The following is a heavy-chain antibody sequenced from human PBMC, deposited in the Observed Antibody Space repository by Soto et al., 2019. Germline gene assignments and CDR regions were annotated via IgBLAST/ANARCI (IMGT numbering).Heavy chain of an antibody. CDR1: GGTFSSYA. V-gene: IGHV1-69*01. J-gene: IGHJ4*02. D-gene: IGHD3-22*01. CDR2: IIPIFGTA. Sequence: QVQLVQSGAEVKKPGSSVKVSCKASGGTFSSYAISWVRQAPGQGLEWMGGIIPIFGTANYAQKLQGRVTITADESTSTAYMELSSLRSGDTAVYYCARKDDSSWDFDYWGQGTLVTVSS. CDR3: ARKDDSSWDFDY.